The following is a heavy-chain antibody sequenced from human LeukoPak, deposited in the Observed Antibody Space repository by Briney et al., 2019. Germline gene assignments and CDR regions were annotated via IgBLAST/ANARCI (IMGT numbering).Heavy chain of an antibody. J-gene: IGHJ4*02. V-gene: IGHV3-48*03. CDR1: GFTFSSYE. Sequence: GGSLRLSCAASGFTFSSYEMNWVRQAPGKGLEWVSYVSSSGSTIYYADSVKGRFTISRDNAKNSLYLQMNSLRAEDTAVYYCARDVYDYVWGSYRLFDYWGQRTLVTVSS. CDR2: VSSSGSTI. CDR3: ARDVYDYVWGSYRLFDY. D-gene: IGHD3-16*02.